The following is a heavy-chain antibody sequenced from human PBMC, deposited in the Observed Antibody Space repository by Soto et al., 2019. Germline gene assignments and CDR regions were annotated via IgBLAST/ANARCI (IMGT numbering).Heavy chain of an antibody. CDR3: TTASVADDAFDI. Sequence: GGSLRLSCAASGFTFSNAWMSWVRQAPGKGLEWVGRIKSKTDGGTTDYAAPVKGRFTISRDDSKNTLYLQMNSLKTEDTAVYYCTTASVADDAFDIWGQGTMVTVSS. CDR1: GFTFSNAW. CDR2: IKSKTDGGTT. D-gene: IGHD6-19*01. V-gene: IGHV3-15*01. J-gene: IGHJ3*02.